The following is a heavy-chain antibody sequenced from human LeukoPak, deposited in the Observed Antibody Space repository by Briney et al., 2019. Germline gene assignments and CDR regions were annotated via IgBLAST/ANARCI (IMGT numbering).Heavy chain of an antibody. CDR1: GFTFSGNH. D-gene: IGHD5-24*01. CDR2: IYSDGDT. V-gene: IGHV3-66*02. CDR3: ARDPRDGYGHFDY. Sequence: GGSLSLSCVVSGFTFSGNHMNWVRQAPGKGLEWVSVIYSDGDTYYADSVKGRFTISRDSSRNTLSLQMNSLKPEDTAVYYCARDPRDGYGHFDYWGQGTLVTVSS. J-gene: IGHJ4*02.